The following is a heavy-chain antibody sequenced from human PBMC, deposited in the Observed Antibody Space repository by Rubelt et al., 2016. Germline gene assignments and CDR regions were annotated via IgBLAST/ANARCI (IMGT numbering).Heavy chain of an antibody. CDR3: ARGGRYYGSGSYQRHNWFDP. CDR2: INHSGST. Sequence: QVQLQQWGAGLLKPSETLSLTCAVYGGSFSGYYWRWIRQPPGQGLERIGEINHSGSTNYNPSLKSRVTISVDTSKNQFSLKLSSVTAADTAVYYCARGGRYYGSGSYQRHNWFDPWGQGTLVTVSS. J-gene: IGHJ5*02. D-gene: IGHD3-10*01. V-gene: IGHV4-34*01. CDR1: GGSFSGYY.